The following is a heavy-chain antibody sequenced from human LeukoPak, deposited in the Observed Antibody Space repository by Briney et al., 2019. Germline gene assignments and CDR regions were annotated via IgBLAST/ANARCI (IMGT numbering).Heavy chain of an antibody. CDR3: ARDEYCSSTSCPPNWFDP. D-gene: IGHD2-2*01. CDR2: IIPIFGTA. Sequence: SVKVSCKASGGTFSSYAISWVRQAPGQGLELMGMIIPIFGTANYAQKFQGRVTITTDESTSTAYMELSSLRSEDTAVYYCARDEYCSSTSCPPNWFDPWGQGTLVTVSS. V-gene: IGHV1-69*05. CDR1: GGTFSSYA. J-gene: IGHJ5*02.